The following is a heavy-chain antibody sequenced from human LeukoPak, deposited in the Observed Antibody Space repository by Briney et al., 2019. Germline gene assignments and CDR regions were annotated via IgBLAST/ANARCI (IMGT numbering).Heavy chain of an antibody. CDR2: ISYDGSNK. D-gene: IGHD6-13*01. CDR1: GFTFSSYG. CDR3: AKAPIAAAGIYYFDY. J-gene: IGHJ4*02. Sequence: GGSLRLSCAASGFTFSSYGIHWVRQAPGKGLEWVAVISYDGSNKYYADSVKGRFTISRDNSKNTLYLQMNSLRAEDTAAYYCAKAPIAAAGIYYFDYWGQGTLVTVSS. V-gene: IGHV3-30*18.